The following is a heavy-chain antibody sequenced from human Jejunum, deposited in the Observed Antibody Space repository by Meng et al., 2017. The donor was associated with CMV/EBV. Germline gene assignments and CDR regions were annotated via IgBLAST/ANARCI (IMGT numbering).Heavy chain of an antibody. CDR2: IYYSGST. CDR3: ARHWVETRFDS. CDR1: GGPINKYDYD. Sequence: TCTMSGGPINKYDYDWGWIRQTPGKGLEWIGSIYYSGSTFYNPSLKSRVTMSIDMSKNQFSLTLSSVTATDAAVYYCARHWVETRFDSWGQGTLVTVSS. V-gene: IGHV4-39*01. J-gene: IGHJ5*01. D-gene: IGHD2-21*02.